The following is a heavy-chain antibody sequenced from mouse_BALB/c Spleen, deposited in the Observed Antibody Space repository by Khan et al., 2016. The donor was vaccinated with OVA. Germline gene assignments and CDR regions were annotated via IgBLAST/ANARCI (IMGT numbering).Heavy chain of an antibody. Sequence: EVQLVESGAGLVQPGGSRKLSCTASGFTFSSFGMHWVRQAPKKGLEWVAYISSGSSTIYYVDTVKGRFTISRDSPKNTLFLQMTRLRSEDTAMYYCARSGGNFHWYFDGWGAGTSVTVSS. V-gene: IGHV5-17*02. D-gene: IGHD2-1*01. CDR1: GFTFSSFG. J-gene: IGHJ1*01. CDR2: ISSGSSTI. CDR3: ARSGGNFHWYFDG.